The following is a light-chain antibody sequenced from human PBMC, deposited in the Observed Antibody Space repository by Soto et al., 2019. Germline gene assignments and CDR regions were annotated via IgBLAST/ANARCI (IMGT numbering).Light chain of an antibody. CDR2: DVN. CDR1: SSDVGGYNY. Sequence: QSALTQPASVSGSPGQSITISCTGTSSDVGGYNYVSWYQQHPGKVPKLMIYDVNIRPSGVPNRFSGSKSGNTASLTISGLQAEDEADYYCSSYTTSSTVVFGGGTKLTVL. J-gene: IGLJ2*01. V-gene: IGLV2-14*03. CDR3: SSYTTSSTVV.